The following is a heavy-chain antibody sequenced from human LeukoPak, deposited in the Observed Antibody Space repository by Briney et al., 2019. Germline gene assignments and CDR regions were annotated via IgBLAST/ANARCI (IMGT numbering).Heavy chain of an antibody. J-gene: IGHJ6*03. V-gene: IGHV4-39*07. CDR1: GGSISSSSYY. CDR3: ARVYYYDSSGYYYAGVYYYYMDV. CDR2: IYYSGST. D-gene: IGHD3-22*01. Sequence: MTSETLSLTCTVSGGSISSSSYYWGWIRQPPGKGLEWIGSIYYSGSTYYNPSLKSRVTKSVDTSKNQFSLKLSSVTAADTAVYYCARVYYYDSSGYYYAGVYYYYMDVWGKGTTVTVSS.